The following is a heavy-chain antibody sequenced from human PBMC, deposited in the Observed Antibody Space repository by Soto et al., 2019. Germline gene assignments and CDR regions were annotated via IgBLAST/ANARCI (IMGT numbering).Heavy chain of an antibody. J-gene: IGHJ4*02. V-gene: IGHV4-59*01. CDR1: GGSISTYY. Sequence: QVQLQESGPGLVKPSETLSLTCTVSGGSISTYYWTWIRQPPGKGLEWIGYIYYSGSTNCNPSLRSRVTISVDTSKNQFSLQLSSVTAADTAVYYCARAPQYYDSRAYSFYYFDYWGQGTLVTVSS. CDR3: ARAPQYYDSRAYSFYYFDY. CDR2: IYYSGST. D-gene: IGHD3-22*01.